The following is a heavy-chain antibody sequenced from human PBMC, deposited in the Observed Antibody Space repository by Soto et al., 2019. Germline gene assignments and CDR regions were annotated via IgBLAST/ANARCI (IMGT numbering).Heavy chain of an antibody. J-gene: IGHJ4*02. Sequence: GGSLRLSCTASGFKFGDYDLTWYRQAPGKGLEWVGIIRTKDYGWTTEYAASVKGRFTISRDDSKSIAYLQLNSLKSEDTALYYCARDSRHFGVVPLAFWGQGTVVTVSS. CDR2: IRTKDYGWTT. CDR3: ARDSRHFGVVPLAF. CDR1: GFKFGDYD. V-gene: IGHV3-49*03. D-gene: IGHD3-3*01.